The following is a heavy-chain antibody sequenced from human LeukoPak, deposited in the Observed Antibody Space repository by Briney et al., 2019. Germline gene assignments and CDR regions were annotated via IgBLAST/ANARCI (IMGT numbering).Heavy chain of an antibody. CDR3: ARDVFRVVVLAARGGDWFDP. Sequence: PGGTLRLSCAASGFTFSSYSMNWVRQAPGKGLEWVSSISSSSSYIYYADSVKGRFTISRDNAKNSLYLQMNSLRAEDTAVYYCARDVFRVVVLAARGGDWFDPWGQGTLVTVSS. CDR1: GFTFSSYS. CDR2: ISSSSSYI. V-gene: IGHV3-21*01. D-gene: IGHD2-2*01. J-gene: IGHJ5*02.